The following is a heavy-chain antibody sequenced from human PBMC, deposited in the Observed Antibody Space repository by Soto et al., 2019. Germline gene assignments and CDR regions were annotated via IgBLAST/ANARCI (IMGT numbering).Heavy chain of an antibody. CDR2: IWYDGSNK. Sequence: GGSLRLSCVASGITFSGYGMHWVRQAPGKGLEWVALIWYDGSNKYYADSVKGRFTISRDNSKNTLYLQMNSLTAGDTAVYYCARLPLGVESLAPYYYFGMDVWGQGTSVTVSS. V-gene: IGHV3-33*01. CDR3: ARLPLGVESLAPYYYFGMDV. D-gene: IGHD1-26*01. J-gene: IGHJ6*02. CDR1: GITFSGYG.